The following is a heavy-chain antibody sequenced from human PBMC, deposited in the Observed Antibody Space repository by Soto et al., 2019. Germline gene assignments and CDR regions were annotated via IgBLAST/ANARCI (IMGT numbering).Heavy chain of an antibody. CDR2: ISGSGGST. J-gene: IGHJ6*02. CDR3: ATSITIFGVVTDYYYYGMDV. CDR1: GFTFSSYA. D-gene: IGHD3-3*01. V-gene: IGHV3-23*01. Sequence: GSLRLSCAASGFTFSSYAMSWVRQAPGKGLEWVSAISGSGGSTYYADSVKGRFTISRDNSKNTLYLQMNSLRAEDTAVYYCATSITIFGVVTDYYYYGMDVWGQGTTVTVSS.